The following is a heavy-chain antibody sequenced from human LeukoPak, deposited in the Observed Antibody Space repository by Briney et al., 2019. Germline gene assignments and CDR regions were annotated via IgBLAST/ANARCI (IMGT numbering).Heavy chain of an antibody. V-gene: IGHV4-39*07. CDR3: ARRWYYGSGSYYNY. J-gene: IGHJ4*02. Sequence: SETLSLTCTVSGGSISSSSYYWGWIRQPPGKGLEWIGSIFYSGSTYYSPSLKSRVTISLDTSRNQFSLKLSSVTAADTAVYYCARRWYYGSGSYYNYWGQGTLVTVSS. D-gene: IGHD3-10*01. CDR1: GGSISSSSYY. CDR2: IFYSGST.